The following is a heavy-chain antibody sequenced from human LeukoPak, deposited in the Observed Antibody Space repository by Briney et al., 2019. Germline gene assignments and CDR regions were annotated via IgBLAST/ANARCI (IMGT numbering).Heavy chain of an antibody. CDR3: VRDRVTSPSGGRSDY. J-gene: IGHJ4*02. CDR1: GFTFSNHA. CDR2: ISFDGGEQ. D-gene: IGHD2-15*01. Sequence: GSLRLSCAASGFTFSNHAMHWVRQAPGKGLEWVAVISFDGGEQFYAHSVKGRFTISRDNSKNTLYLQMNTLSAEDTAVYYCVRDRVTSPSGGRSDYWGQGSLVIVSS. V-gene: IGHV3-30*04.